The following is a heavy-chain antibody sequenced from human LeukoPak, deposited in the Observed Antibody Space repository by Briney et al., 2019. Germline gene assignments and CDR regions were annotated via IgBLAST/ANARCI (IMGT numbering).Heavy chain of an antibody. Sequence: PGGSLRLSCSGSGFTFINYAMHWVRQAPGKGLEYVSAITSDGGGAYYADSVKGRFTISRDNSKNTLYLQMTSLRIEDTAVYYCVKASETYYYEYWGQGTLVTVSS. CDR2: ITSDGGGA. D-gene: IGHD3-3*01. CDR1: GFTFINYA. V-gene: IGHV3-64D*09. CDR3: VKASETYYYEY. J-gene: IGHJ4*02.